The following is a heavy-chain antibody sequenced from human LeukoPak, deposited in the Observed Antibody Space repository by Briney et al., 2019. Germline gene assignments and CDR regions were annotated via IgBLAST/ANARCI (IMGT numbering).Heavy chain of an antibody. Sequence: PGGSLRLSCAASGFILSAYDMQWVRQAPGKGLEWVSGTSRRGPTYYTDSVKGRFTISRDNSKNILYLQMDSLRADDTAVYYCAQGGYFAFDMWGQGKMVTVSS. CDR3: AQGGYFAFDM. D-gene: IGHD2-15*01. CDR2: TSRRGPT. J-gene: IGHJ3*02. CDR1: GFILSAYD. V-gene: IGHV3-23*01.